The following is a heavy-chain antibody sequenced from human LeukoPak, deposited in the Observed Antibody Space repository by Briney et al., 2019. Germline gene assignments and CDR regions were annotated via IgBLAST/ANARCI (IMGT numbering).Heavy chain of an antibody. J-gene: IGHJ4*02. CDR1: GFTFSDYY. V-gene: IGHV3-11*04. CDR3: AGNVRPYSASAGYAY. Sequence: GGSLRLSCAAYGFTFSDYYMSWIRQAPGKGLEWVSYISSSGSTIYYADSVKGRFTISRDNAKNLLFLHMNSLRPEDTAVYFCAGNVRPYSASAGYAYWGQGTLVAVSS. D-gene: IGHD3-10*02. CDR2: ISSSGSTI.